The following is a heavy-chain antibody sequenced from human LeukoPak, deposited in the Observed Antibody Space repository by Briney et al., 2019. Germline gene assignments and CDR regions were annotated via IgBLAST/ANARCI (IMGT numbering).Heavy chain of an antibody. CDR2: IFYSGST. CDR3: AAPVYKCGRYFFNY. D-gene: IGHD1-14*01. J-gene: IGHJ4*02. V-gene: IGHV4-39*01. CDR1: GGSISSSTYY. Sequence: SETLSLTCSVSGGSISSSTYYWGWIPRPPGKGLEWIGSIFYSGSTYYNASLKSRISVSEDTSKNQFSLKLISMTAVDTALYLCAAPVYKCGRYFFNYLGRGTLVPVSS.